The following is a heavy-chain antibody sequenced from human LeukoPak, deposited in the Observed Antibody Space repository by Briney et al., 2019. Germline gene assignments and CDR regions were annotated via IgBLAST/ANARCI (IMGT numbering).Heavy chain of an antibody. V-gene: IGHV1-2*02. D-gene: IGHD6-19*01. J-gene: IGHJ4*02. Sequence: ASVKVSCKASGYTFTGYYMHWVRQAPGQGLEWMGWINPNSGGTNYAQKLQGRVTMTTDTSTSTAYMELRSLRSDDTAVYYCARDDSSGWYATTFDYWGQGTLVTVSS. CDR2: INPNSGGT. CDR3: ARDDSSGWYATTFDY. CDR1: GYTFTGYY.